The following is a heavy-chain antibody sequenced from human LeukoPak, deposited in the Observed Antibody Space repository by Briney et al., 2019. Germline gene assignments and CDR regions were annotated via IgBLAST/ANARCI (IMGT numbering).Heavy chain of an antibody. CDR2: ISGSGGST. CDR3: AKSERGEFGGLIAPFDY. D-gene: IGHD3-16*02. V-gene: IGHV3-23*01. Sequence: PGGSLRLSCEASGFTFSSYAMSWVRQAPGKGLEWVSAISGSGGSTYYADSVKGRFTISRDNSKNTLYLQMNSLRAEDTAVYYCAKSERGEFGGLIAPFDYWGQGTLVTVSS. CDR1: GFTFSSYA. J-gene: IGHJ4*02.